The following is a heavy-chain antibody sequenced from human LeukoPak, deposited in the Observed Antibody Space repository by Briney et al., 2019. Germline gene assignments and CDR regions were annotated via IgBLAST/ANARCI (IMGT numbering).Heavy chain of an antibody. J-gene: IGHJ4*02. V-gene: IGHV4-59*01. CDR3: ARGWALDYYDSSGYYLDY. D-gene: IGHD3-22*01. CDR1: GGSISSYY. Sequence: PSETLSLTCTVSGGSISSYYWNWIRQPPGKGLEWIGYIYYGGSTNYNPSLKSRVTISVDTSKNQFSLKLSSVTAADTAVYYCARGWALDYYDSSGYYLDYWGQGTLVTVSS. CDR2: IYYGGST.